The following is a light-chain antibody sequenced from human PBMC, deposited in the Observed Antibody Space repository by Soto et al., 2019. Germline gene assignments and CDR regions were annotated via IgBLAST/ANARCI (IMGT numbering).Light chain of an antibody. J-gene: IGKJ2*01. V-gene: IGKV3-20*01. CDR1: QSVSSSF. Sequence: EIAFTQSPGTLSVSPGERATLSCRASQSVSSSFLAYYQQKPRQAPRLLIDGAFSRATGIPDRFSGSESGTDFTLTISRLEPADFAVYYCQQYGNAPNTFGQGTKLEIK. CDR2: GAF. CDR3: QQYGNAPNT.